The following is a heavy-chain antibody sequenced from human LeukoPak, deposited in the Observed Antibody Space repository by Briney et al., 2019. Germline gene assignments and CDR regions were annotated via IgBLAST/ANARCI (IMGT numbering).Heavy chain of an antibody. CDR1: GFTVSSNY. D-gene: IGHD3-3*01. CDR3: AKDGGVLRFLEWLPHNSYYYGMDV. Sequence: GGFLRLSCAASGFTVSSNYMSWVRQAPGKGLEWVSVIYSGGSTYYADSVKGRFTISRDNSKNTLYLQMNSLRAEDTAVYYCAKDGGVLRFLEWLPHNSYYYGMDVWGQGTTVTVSS. J-gene: IGHJ6*02. CDR2: IYSGGST. V-gene: IGHV3-53*05.